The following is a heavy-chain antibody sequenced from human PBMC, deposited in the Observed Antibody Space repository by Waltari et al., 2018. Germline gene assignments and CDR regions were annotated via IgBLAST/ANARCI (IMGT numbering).Heavy chain of an antibody. CDR3: ARVGIEAPGRYYYYYMDV. Sequence: QVQLQESGPGLVKPSETLSLTCTVSGGSISSYYWSWIRQPPGKGLEWIGYIYYSGSTNYNPSLKSRVTISVDTSKNQFSLKLSSVTAADTAVYYCARVGIEAPGRYYYYYMDVWGKGTTVTISS. V-gene: IGHV4-59*01. D-gene: IGHD6-6*01. CDR2: IYYSGST. CDR1: GGSISSYY. J-gene: IGHJ6*03.